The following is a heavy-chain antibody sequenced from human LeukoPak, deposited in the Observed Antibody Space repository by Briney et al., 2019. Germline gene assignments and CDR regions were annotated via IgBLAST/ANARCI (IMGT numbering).Heavy chain of an antibody. D-gene: IGHD3-22*01. V-gene: IGHV3-53*01. CDR2: IYSGGST. CDR1: GFTVSSNY. CDR3: ARSSGYYDYFDY. Sequence: GGSLRLSCAASGFTVSSNYMSWVRQAPGKGLEWVSVIYSGGSTYYADSVKGRFTISRDKSKNTLYLQMNSLRAEDTAVYYCARSSGYYDYFDYWGQGTLVTVSS. J-gene: IGHJ4*02.